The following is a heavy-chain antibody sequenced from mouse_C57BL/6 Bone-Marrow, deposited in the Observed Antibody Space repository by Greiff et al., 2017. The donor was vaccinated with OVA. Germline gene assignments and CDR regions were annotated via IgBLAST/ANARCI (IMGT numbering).Heavy chain of an antibody. J-gene: IGHJ3*01. Sequence: DVQLVESGGGLVQPKGSLKLSCAASGFTFNTYAMHWVRQAPGKGLEWVARIRSKSSNYANYYAASVKDRFTISRAASPSMLYLQMNNLETEDTAVYYCVREGDSNFAWFAYWGQGTMVTVAA. V-gene: IGHV10-3*01. CDR3: VREGDSNFAWFAY. CDR2: IRSKSSNYAN. D-gene: IGHD2-5*01. CDR1: GFTFNTYA.